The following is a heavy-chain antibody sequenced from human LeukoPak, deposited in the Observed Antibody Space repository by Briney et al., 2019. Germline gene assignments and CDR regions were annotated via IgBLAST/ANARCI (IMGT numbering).Heavy chain of an antibody. Sequence: TGGSLRLSCVASGFTFSSYGMHWVRQAPGKGLEWVAFIRYDGSQKYYADSVKGRFTISRDNSKNTLYVQVNSLRAEDTAVYYCAKDGDDYYGSGSHVDYWGQGTLVTVSS. CDR1: GFTFSSYG. CDR3: AKDGDDYYGSGSHVDY. V-gene: IGHV3-30*02. CDR2: IRYDGSQK. J-gene: IGHJ4*02. D-gene: IGHD3-10*01.